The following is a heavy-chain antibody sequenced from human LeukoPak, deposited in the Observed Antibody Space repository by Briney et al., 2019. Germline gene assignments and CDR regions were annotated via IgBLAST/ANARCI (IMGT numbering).Heavy chain of an antibody. Sequence: PGGSLRLSCSASAFTCSSYWMHWVRQAPGKGLEWVANIKQDGSEKYYVDSVKGRFTISRDNAKNSVFLQMNSLRAEDTAVYYCAKDIMYSSSWYFWFDPWGQGTLVTVSS. J-gene: IGHJ5*02. CDR2: IKQDGSEK. V-gene: IGHV3-7*03. D-gene: IGHD6-13*01. CDR3: AKDIMYSSSWYFWFDP. CDR1: AFTCSSYW.